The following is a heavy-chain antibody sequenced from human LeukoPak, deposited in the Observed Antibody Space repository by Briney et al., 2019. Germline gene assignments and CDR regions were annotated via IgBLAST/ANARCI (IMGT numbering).Heavy chain of an antibody. CDR2: ISSSSSTI. CDR3: ARGNGPYDILTGYYTPHFFDY. D-gene: IGHD3-9*01. V-gene: IGHV3-48*04. Sequence: GGSLRLSCAASGFTFSSYSMNWVRQAPGKGLEWVSYISSSSSTIYYADSVKGRFTISRDNAKNSLYLQMNSLRAEDTAVYCCARGNGPYDILTGYYTPHFFDYWGQGTLVTVSS. J-gene: IGHJ4*02. CDR1: GFTFSSYS.